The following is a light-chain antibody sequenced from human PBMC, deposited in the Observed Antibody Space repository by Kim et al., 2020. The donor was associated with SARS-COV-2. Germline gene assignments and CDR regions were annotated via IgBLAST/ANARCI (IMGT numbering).Light chain of an antibody. J-gene: IGLJ1*01. CDR3: YSRDSSGSI. CDR1: RRRDYY. Sequence: VALRQTVRITCQGDRRRDYYARWYQQKPGQAPVLVIHGKNNRTSGSPDRFSVSSSGTSASLTITGAQAEDEADYHGYSRDSSGSIFGTGTKVTDL. CDR2: GKN. V-gene: IGLV3-19*01.